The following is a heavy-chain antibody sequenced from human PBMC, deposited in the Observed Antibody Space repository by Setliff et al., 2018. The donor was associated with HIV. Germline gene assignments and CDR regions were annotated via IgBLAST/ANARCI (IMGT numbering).Heavy chain of an antibody. V-gene: IGHV4-34*01. J-gene: IGHJ5*02. CDR3: ARRYRIAARPKWFDP. CDR2: INHIGST. D-gene: IGHD6-6*01. CDR1: GGSFSDYY. Sequence: SETLSLTCAVYGGSFSDYYWSWIRQPPGKGLEWIGEINHIGSTNYNPSLKSRVTISVDTSKNQFSLKLSSVTASDTAVYYCARRYRIAARPKWFDPRGQGTLVTVSS.